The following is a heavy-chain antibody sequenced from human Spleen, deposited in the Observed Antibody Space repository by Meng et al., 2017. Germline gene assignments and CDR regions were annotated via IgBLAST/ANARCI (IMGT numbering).Heavy chain of an antibody. CDR3: ARMGATGFFDY. Sequence: QVQLVQSGAEVKKPGASVKVSCKASGYTFSTYDVDWVRQAPGQGLEWMGWMNPNSGNTGYVQKLQGRVTMTRNTSISTAYMELSSLRSEDTALYYCARMGATGFFDYWGQGTLVTVSS. CDR1: GYTFSTYD. V-gene: IGHV1-8*02. D-gene: IGHD1-26*01. J-gene: IGHJ4*02. CDR2: MNPNSGNT.